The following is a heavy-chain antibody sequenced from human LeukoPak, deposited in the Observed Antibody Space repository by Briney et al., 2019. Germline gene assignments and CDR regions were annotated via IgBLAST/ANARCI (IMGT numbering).Heavy chain of an antibody. J-gene: IGHJ4*02. CDR1: GFTFSSSW. CDR3: ARSGGHSWHALDY. CDR2: IDGDGTTT. D-gene: IGHD6-13*01. Sequence: PGGSLRLSCAASGFTFSSSWIHLVRQAPGKGLVWVSHIDGDGTTTDYADSVKGRFTISRDNAKNTLYLQMNGLRAEDTAVYYCARSGGHSWHALDYWGQGTLVTVSS. V-gene: IGHV3-74*01.